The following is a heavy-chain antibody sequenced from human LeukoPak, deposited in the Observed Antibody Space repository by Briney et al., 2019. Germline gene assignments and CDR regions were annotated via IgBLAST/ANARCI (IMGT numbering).Heavy chain of an antibody. J-gene: IGHJ4*02. V-gene: IGHV3-30*02. CDR2: IRYDGSNK. CDR1: GFTFSSYG. CDR3: AKGQDKYYDFWSGPQDY. Sequence: GGSLRLSCAASGFTFSSYGMHWVRQAPGKGLEWVAFIRYDGSNKYYADSVKGRFTISRDNSKNTLYLQMNSLRAEDTAVYYCAKGQDKYYDFWSGPQDYWGQGTLVTVSS. D-gene: IGHD3-3*01.